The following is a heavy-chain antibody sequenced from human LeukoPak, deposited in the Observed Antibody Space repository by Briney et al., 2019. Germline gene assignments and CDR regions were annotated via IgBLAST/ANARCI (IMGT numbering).Heavy chain of an antibody. V-gene: IGHV3-30-3*01. CDR2: ISYDGSNK. CDR3: AREGYYDSSSDY. D-gene: IGHD3-22*01. Sequence: GGPLRLSCAASGFTFSSYAMHWVRQAPGKGLEWVAVISYDGSNKYYADSVKGRFTISRDNSKNTLYLQMNSLRAEDTAVYYCAREGYYDSSSDYWGQGTLVTVSS. J-gene: IGHJ4*02. CDR1: GFTFSSYA.